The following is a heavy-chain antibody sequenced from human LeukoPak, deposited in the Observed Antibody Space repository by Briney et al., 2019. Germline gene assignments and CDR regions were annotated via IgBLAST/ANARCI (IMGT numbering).Heavy chain of an antibody. D-gene: IGHD2-21*01. V-gene: IGHV3-23*01. CDR1: GLSVGSHS. J-gene: IGHJ4*02. Sequence: GGSLRLSCAASGLSVGSHSMNWVRQPPGKGLEWVAGVTGSGENTYYIDSVKGGFTLSTDNYKNTMFLQINSLRAEDAAVYYCARGVMAARLYYFDNWGRGILVTVSS. CDR2: VTGSGENT. CDR3: ARGVMAARLYYFDN.